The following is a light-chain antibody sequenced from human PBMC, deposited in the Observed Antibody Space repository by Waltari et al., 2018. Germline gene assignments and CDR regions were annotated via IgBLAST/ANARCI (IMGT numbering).Light chain of an antibody. V-gene: IGLV2-14*01. J-gene: IGLJ2*01. CDR1: SSDVGGYNY. Sequence: QSALTQPASVSGSPGQSITLSCTGPSSDVGGYNYVPWYQQHPGKAPKLMIYDVSNRPSGVSNRFSGSKSGNTASLTISGLQAEDEADYYCSSYTSSSTVVFGGGTKLTVL. CDR2: DVS. CDR3: SSYTSSSTVV.